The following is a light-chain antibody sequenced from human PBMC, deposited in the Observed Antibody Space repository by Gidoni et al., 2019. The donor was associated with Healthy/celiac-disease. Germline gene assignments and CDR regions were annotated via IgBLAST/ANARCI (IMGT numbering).Light chain of an antibody. CDR2: KAS. J-gene: IGKJ1*01. Sequence: DIQMTQSPSTLSASVGDRVTITCRASQSIRSWLAWYQQKPGKAPKLLIYKASSLESGVPSRFSGSGSGTEFTLTISSLQPDDFATYYGQQYNSYSRTFXXXTKVEIK. CDR3: QQYNSYSRT. V-gene: IGKV1-5*03. CDR1: QSIRSW.